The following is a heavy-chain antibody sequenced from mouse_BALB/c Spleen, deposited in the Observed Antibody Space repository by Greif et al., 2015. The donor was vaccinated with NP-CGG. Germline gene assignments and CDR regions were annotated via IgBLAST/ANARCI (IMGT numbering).Heavy chain of an antibody. CDR3: APYYYGTSVFAY. V-gene: IGHV14-3*02. J-gene: IGHJ3*01. CDR2: IDPADGNS. CDR1: GFNIKDTY. D-gene: IGHD1-1*01. Sequence: EVQLVESGAELVKPGASVKLSCTASGFNIKDTYMHWVKQRPEQGLEWIGRIDPADGNSKYDPKFQGEATITADTSSNIAYLQLSSLTSEDTAVYYCAPYYYGTSVFAYWGQGTLVTVSA.